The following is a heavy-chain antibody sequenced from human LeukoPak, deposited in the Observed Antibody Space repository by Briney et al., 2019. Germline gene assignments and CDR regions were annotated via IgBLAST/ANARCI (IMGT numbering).Heavy chain of an antibody. J-gene: IGHJ6*03. CDR3: AKDGWISLWFGELRRYMDV. Sequence: GGSLRLSCAASGFTFSSYGMHWVRQAPGKGLEWVAFIRYDGSNKYYADSVKGRFTISRDNSKNTLYLQMNSLRAEDTAVYYCAKDGWISLWFGELRRYMDVWGKGTTVTISS. CDR2: IRYDGSNK. V-gene: IGHV3-30*02. D-gene: IGHD3-10*01. CDR1: GFTFSSYG.